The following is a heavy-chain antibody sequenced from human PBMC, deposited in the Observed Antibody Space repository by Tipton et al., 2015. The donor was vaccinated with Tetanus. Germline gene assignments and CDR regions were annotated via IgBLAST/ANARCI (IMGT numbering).Heavy chain of an antibody. D-gene: IGHD3-3*01. Sequence: TLSLTCTVSGGSISSGGYYWSWIRQHPGKGLEWIGDIYNSGSTYYNPSLKSRVTMSVDTSQNQFSLKLNSVTAADTAVYYCARHQSGYFTPFDYWGQGNLVTVSS. CDR2: IYNSGST. J-gene: IGHJ4*02. V-gene: IGHV4-31*03. CDR1: GGSISSGGYY. CDR3: ARHQSGYFTPFDY.